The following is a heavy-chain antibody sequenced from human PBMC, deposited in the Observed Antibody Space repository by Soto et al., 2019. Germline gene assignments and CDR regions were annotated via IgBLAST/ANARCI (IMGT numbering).Heavy chain of an antibody. J-gene: IGHJ4*02. Sequence: QVQLQESGPGLVKPSLTLSLTCTVSGGSISSGDYYWSWIRQPPGKGLEWIGYIYYSGSTYYNPSLKRRLTISVDASKVQCSLMLSSVTAADTAVYYCARGDTPLDYWGQGTLVTVSS. CDR3: ARGDTPLDY. V-gene: IGHV4-30-4*01. D-gene: IGHD2-15*01. CDR2: IYYSGST. CDR1: GGSISSGDYY.